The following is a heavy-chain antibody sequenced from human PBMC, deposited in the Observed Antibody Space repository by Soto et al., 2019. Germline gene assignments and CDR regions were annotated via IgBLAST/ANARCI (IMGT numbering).Heavy chain of an antibody. Sequence: QVQLQQWGAGLLKPSETLSLTCAVYGGSFSGYYWSWIRQPTGKGLEWIGEINHSGSTNYNPSLKSRVTISVDTSKNQFSLKLSSVTAADTAVYYCAMAGIVGATGTTMYDAFDIWGQGTMVTVSS. CDR1: GGSFSGYY. V-gene: IGHV4-34*01. CDR2: INHSGST. CDR3: AMAGIVGATGTTMYDAFDI. J-gene: IGHJ3*02. D-gene: IGHD1-26*01.